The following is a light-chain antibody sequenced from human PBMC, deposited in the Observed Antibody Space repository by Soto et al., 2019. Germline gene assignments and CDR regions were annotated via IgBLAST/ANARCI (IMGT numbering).Light chain of an antibody. Sequence: QSVLTQPPSVSAAAGQKVTISCSGSSSNIGNNFVSWYRHFPGTAPKLLIGDNGKRPSGIPDRFSGSKSGTSATLGITGVQTGDEAEYYCGAWDNKMNTFVFGGGTKVTVL. V-gene: IGLV1-51*01. CDR1: SSNIGNNF. CDR2: DNG. CDR3: GAWDNKMNTFV. J-gene: IGLJ1*01.